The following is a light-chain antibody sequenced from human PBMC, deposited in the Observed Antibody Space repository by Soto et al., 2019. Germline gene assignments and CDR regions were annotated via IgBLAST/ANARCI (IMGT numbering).Light chain of an antibody. Sequence: DLQMTQSPSSLSASVGDRVSLTCRASQDISYHLAWFQQKPGKAPKSLIFATSNWQSGVPSRFTGSRSGTEFTVTISTLQPEDFTTYFCQQYSSYPLTFGQGTRLEIK. CDR2: ATS. V-gene: IGKV1-16*01. CDR1: QDISYH. J-gene: IGKJ5*01. CDR3: QQYSSYPLT.